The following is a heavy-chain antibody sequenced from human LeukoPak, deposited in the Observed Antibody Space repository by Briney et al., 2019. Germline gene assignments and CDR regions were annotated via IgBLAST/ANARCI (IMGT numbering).Heavy chain of an antibody. V-gene: IGHV3-48*01. J-gene: IGHJ6*03. Sequence: PGGSLRLSCAASGFTFSSYSMNWVRQAPGKGLEWVSYISSSSSTIYYADSVKGRFTISRDNTKNSLYLQMNRLRAEDTAVYYCARDAVPAAIPAYYYYYYMDVWGKGTTVTVSS. CDR2: ISSSSSTI. D-gene: IGHD2-2*02. CDR3: ARDAVPAAIPAYYYYYYMDV. CDR1: GFTFSSYS.